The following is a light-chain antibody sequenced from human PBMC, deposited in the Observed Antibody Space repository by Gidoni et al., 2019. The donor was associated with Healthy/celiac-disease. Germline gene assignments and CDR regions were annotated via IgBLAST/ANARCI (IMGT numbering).Light chain of an antibody. CDR3: SSYTSSSSWV. CDR2: EVS. CDR1: SSDVGCYNY. V-gene: IGLV2-14*01. J-gene: IGLJ3*02. Sequence: QPALTRPASVSGCPGPSNTISCTGTSSDVGCYNYVSWYQQHPGKAPKLMIYEVSNRPSGVSNRFSGSKSGNTASLTISGLQAEDEADYYCSSYTSSSSWVFGGGTKLTVL.